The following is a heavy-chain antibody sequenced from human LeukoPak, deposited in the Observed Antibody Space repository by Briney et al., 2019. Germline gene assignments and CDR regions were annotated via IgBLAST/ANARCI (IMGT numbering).Heavy chain of an antibody. CDR2: IYYTGDT. CDR1: GASITSTY. CDR3: AREAHMGGTFDY. V-gene: IGHV4-59*01. J-gene: IGHJ4*02. D-gene: IGHD3-16*01. Sequence: ETLSLTCTVSGASITSTYWTWIRQPPGKGLESIGYIYYTGDTNYNPSLNSRVTISLDTSTSQFSLTLRSVTAADTAVYYCAREAHMGGTFDYWGQGTLVTVSS.